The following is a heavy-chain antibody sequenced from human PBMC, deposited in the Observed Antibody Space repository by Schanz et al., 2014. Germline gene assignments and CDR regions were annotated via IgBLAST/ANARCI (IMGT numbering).Heavy chain of an antibody. CDR2: ISGSGGST. D-gene: IGHD3-10*01. J-gene: IGHJ3*02. CDR1: GFTFSTHA. Sequence: EVQLVESGGGLIQPGGSLRLSCAASGFTFSTHAMSWVRQAPGKGLEWVSSISGSGGSTYYADSVKGRFTISRDNSKNTLYLQMNSLRAEDTAVYYCAKGRFGELSAFDIWGQGTMVTVSS. CDR3: AKGRFGELSAFDI. V-gene: IGHV3-23*04.